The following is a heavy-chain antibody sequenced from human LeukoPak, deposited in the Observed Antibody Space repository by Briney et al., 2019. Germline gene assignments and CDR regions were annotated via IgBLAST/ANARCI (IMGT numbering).Heavy chain of an antibody. J-gene: IGHJ4*02. V-gene: IGHV4-59*08. Sequence: PSETLSLTCTVSGGSISSYYWSWIRQPPGKGLEWIGYIYYSGSTNYNPSLKSRVTTSVDTSKNQFSLKLSSVTAADTAVYYCARQGSSSWDTYYFDYWGQGTLVTVSS. D-gene: IGHD6-13*01. CDR2: IYYSGST. CDR1: GGSISSYY. CDR3: ARQGSSSWDTYYFDY.